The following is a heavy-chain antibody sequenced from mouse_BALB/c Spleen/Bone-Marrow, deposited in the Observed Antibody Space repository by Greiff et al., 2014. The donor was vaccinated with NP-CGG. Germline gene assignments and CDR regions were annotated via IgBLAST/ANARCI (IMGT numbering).Heavy chain of an antibody. V-gene: IGHV5-4*02. Sequence: EVKLMESGGDLVKPGGSLKLSCAASGFTFRDFYMFWFRQTPEKRLEWVATISDGGTYTYYPDSVEGRFTISRDNAKNNLYLQMSSLKSEDTAMYYCARSGERYGAMDYWGQGTSVTVSS. J-gene: IGHJ4*01. CDR1: GFTFRDFY. CDR2: ISDGGTYT. CDR3: ARSGERYGAMDY. D-gene: IGHD1-1*02.